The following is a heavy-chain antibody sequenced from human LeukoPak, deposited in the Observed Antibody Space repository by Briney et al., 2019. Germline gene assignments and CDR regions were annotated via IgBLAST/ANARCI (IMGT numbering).Heavy chain of an antibody. CDR2: IYSGGST. Sequence: PGGSLRLSCAASGFTVSSNYMSWVRQAPGKGLEWVSVIYSGGSTYYADSVKGRFTISRDNSKNTLYLQMNSLRAEDTAVYYCARDSRNYYDSSGYYYETRSAFDIWGQGTMVTVSS. V-gene: IGHV3-53*01. CDR3: ARDSRNYYDSSGYYYETRSAFDI. CDR1: GFTVSSNY. J-gene: IGHJ3*02. D-gene: IGHD3-22*01.